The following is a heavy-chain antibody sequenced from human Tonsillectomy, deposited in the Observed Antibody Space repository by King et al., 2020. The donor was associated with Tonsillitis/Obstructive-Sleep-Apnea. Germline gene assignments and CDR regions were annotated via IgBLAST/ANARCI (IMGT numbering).Heavy chain of an antibody. D-gene: IGHD3-3*01. CDR1: GGSISSRSYY. J-gene: IGHJ6*03. CDR3: VRLHEDDVVNYYYYMGV. CDR2: IYYSGTT. V-gene: IGHV4-39*01. Sequence: LQLQESGPGLVKPSETLSLTCTVSGGSISSRSYYWGWVRQPPGKGLEWIATIYYSGTTYYNPPLKSRVTMSVDTSTNQFSLNLRSVTASDTAVYYCVRLHEDDVVNYYYYMGVWGKGTTVTVSS.